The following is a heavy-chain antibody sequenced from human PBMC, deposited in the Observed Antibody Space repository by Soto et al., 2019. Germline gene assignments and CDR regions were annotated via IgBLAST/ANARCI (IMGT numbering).Heavy chain of an antibody. V-gene: IGHV1-69*13. D-gene: IGHD5-12*01. J-gene: IGHJ6*02. CDR3: ARVGEWLRAKYYYYYYGMDV. Sequence: SVKVSCKASGGTFSSYAISWVRQAPGQGLEWMGGIIPIFGTANYAQKFQGRVTITADESTSTAYMELSSLRSEDTAVYYCARVGEWLRAKYYYYYYGMDVWRQRTTVTVSS. CDR2: IIPIFGTA. CDR1: GGTFSSYA.